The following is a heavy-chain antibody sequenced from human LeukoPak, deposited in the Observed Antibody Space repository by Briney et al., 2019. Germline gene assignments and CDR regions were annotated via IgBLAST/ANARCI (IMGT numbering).Heavy chain of an antibody. CDR2: IKQDESEK. J-gene: IGHJ4*02. CDR1: GLTFSNSW. V-gene: IGHV3-7*01. CDR3: ARALDSSTSRYQAFEE. Sequence: GGSLRLSCSVFGLTFSNSWMSWVRQVPGKGLEWVATIKQDESEKYYVDSVKGRFTISRDNAKSSLYLQMNSLRAEDTAVYYCARALDSSTSRYQAFEEWGQGTLVTVSS. D-gene: IGHD2-2*01.